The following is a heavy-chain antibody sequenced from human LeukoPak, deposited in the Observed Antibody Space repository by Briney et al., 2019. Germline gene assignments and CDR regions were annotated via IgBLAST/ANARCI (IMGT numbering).Heavy chain of an antibody. CDR3: ATRFDY. CDR1: GFTFSSYN. J-gene: IGHJ4*02. V-gene: IGHV3-48*01. Sequence: GGSLRLSCAVSGFTFSSYNMNWVRQAPGKGLEWVSYISSSSSTIYYADSVKGRFTISRDNAKNSLFLQMNSLRAEDTAVYYCATRFDYWGQGTLVIVSS. CDR2: ISSSSSTI.